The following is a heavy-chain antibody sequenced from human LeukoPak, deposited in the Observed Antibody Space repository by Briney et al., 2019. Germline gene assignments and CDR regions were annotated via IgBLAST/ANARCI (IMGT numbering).Heavy chain of an antibody. CDR2: IYPGDSDT. J-gene: IGHJ3*02. CDR1: GYSFTSYW. Sequence: GESLKISCKGSGYSFTSYWIGWVRQMPGKGLEWMGIIYPGDSDTRYSPSFQGQVTISADKSISTAYLQWSSLKASDTAMYYCARHNPDYGGNSPEAFDIWGQGTMVTASS. CDR3: ARHNPDYGGNSPEAFDI. D-gene: IGHD4-23*01. V-gene: IGHV5-51*01.